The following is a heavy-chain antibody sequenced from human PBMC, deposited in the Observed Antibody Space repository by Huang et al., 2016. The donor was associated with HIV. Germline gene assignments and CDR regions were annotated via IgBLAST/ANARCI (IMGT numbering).Heavy chain of an antibody. D-gene: IGHD3-16*02. Sequence: VQLEESGGALVQPGESLRLSCSVSGFTLRKYGISWVRQAPGKGLEWMSENRDKGKTSHYADTVRGRFILSRDIVKNSIYLQMTNVTVEDSAVYFCARDGGYSCWTTYATYYLDFWGQGTRVTVSS. V-gene: IGHV3-48*01. CDR3: ARDGGYSCWTTYATYYLDF. CDR1: GFTLRKYG. J-gene: IGHJ4*02. CDR2: NRDKGKTS.